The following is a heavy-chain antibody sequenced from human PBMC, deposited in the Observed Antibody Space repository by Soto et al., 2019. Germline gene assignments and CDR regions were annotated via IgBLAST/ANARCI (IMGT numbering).Heavy chain of an antibody. CDR1: GDSVSSNSAA. CDR3: ARVTTPTYYYGSGSSTQYYFDY. V-gene: IGHV6-1*01. CDR2: TYYRSKWYN. Sequence: SETLSLTCAISGDSVSSNSAAWNWIRQSPSRGLEWLGRTYYRSKWYNDYAVSVKSRITINPDTSKNQFSLQLNSVTPEDTAVYYCARVTTPTYYYGSGSSTQYYFDYWGQGTLVTVSS. D-gene: IGHD3-10*01. J-gene: IGHJ4*02.